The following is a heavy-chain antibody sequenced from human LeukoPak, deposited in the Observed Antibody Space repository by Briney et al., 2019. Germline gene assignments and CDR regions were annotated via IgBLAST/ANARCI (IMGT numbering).Heavy chain of an antibody. V-gene: IGHV1-69*05. J-gene: IGHJ3*02. CDR3: ARDSNNWNYRAFDI. CDR2: VIPIFDSA. D-gene: IGHD1-7*01. CDR1: GGTFSSYA. Sequence: ASVKVSCKASGGTFSSYAISWVRQAPGQGLEWMGGVIPIFDSANYAQKFQGRVTITTDESTSTAYMELRSLRSDDTAVYYCARDSNNWNYRAFDIWAKGQWSPSLQ.